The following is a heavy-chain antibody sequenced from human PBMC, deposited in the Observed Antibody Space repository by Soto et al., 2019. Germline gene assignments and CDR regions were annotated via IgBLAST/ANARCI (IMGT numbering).Heavy chain of an antibody. J-gene: IGHJ4*02. Sequence: TGESLQISCKGSGYSFTDYWIGWVRQMPGKGLEWMGFIYPGDSDTRYSPSFQGQVTISADKSISTAYLQWSSLKASDSAIYFCASHTNSWYYFDHWGQGTVVTVSS. CDR3: ASHTNSWYYFDH. CDR2: IYPGDSDT. CDR1: GYSFTDYW. V-gene: IGHV5-51*01. D-gene: IGHD6-13*01.